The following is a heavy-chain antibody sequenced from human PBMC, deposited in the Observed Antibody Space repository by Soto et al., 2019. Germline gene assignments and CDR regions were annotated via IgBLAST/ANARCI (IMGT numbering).Heavy chain of an antibody. J-gene: IGHJ5*02. Sequence: ASVKVSCKASGYTFTDYGISWVRQAPGQGLEWMGWINTYNGNTNHAQKLQGRVTMTTDTSTSTAYMELRSLRSDDTAVYYCARGVGSGTYYNQYNWFDPWHQATLVTVSS. CDR2: INTYNGNT. CDR3: ARGVGSGTYYNQYNWFDP. CDR1: GYTFTDYG. V-gene: IGHV1-18*01. D-gene: IGHD3-10*01.